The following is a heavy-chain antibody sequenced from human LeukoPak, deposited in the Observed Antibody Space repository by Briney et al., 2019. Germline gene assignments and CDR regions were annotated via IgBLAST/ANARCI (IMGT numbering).Heavy chain of an antibody. CDR3: ARGYSSTLGGY. Sequence: ASVKVSCKASGGTLSSYAISWVRQAPGQGLEWMGRIIPILGIANYAQKFQGRVTITADKSTSTAYMELSSLRPEDTAVYYCARGYSSTLGGYWGQGTLVTVSS. D-gene: IGHD6-13*01. CDR2: IIPILGIA. CDR1: GGTLSSYA. V-gene: IGHV1-69*04. J-gene: IGHJ4*02.